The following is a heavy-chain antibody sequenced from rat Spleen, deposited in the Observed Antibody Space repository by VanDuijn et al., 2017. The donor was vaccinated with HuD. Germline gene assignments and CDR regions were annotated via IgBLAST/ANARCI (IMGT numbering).Heavy chain of an antibody. D-gene: IGHD1-2*01. Sequence: QVQLKESGPGLVKPSETLSLTCTVSGFSLSSYHVSWVRQTPGKGLEWMGIIWGDGSTAYNSAPKSRLSITRDTAKSQVFLKISSLQTEDKDTYYCARAGSAAISLGNWFAYWGQGTLVTVSS. CDR2: IWGDGST. CDR1: GFSLSSYH. J-gene: IGHJ3*01. CDR3: ARAGSAAISLGNWFAY. V-gene: IGHV2-32*01.